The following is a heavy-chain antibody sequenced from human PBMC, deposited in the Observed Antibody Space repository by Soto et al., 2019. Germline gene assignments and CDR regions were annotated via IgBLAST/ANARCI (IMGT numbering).Heavy chain of an antibody. D-gene: IGHD5-12*01. CDR3: ARDALNSGLSDDAFDI. Sequence: GASLKVSCKASGGPFSSYAISWVRQAPGQGLEWMGGIIPIFGTANYAQKFQGRVTITADESTSTAYMELSSLRSEDTAVYYCARDALNSGLSDDAFDICRQVTIVTASS. J-gene: IGHJ3*02. CDR1: GGPFSSYA. CDR2: IIPIFGTA. V-gene: IGHV1-69*13.